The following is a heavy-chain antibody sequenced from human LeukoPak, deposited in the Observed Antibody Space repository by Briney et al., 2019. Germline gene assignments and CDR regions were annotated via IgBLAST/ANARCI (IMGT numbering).Heavy chain of an antibody. Sequence: SSVKVSCKASGGTFSSYAISWVRQAPGQGLEWMGRIIPILGIANYAQKFQGRVTITADKSTSTAYMELSSLRSEDTAVYYCAGSIGGCSYGYLTPGYWGQGTLVTVSS. V-gene: IGHV1-69*04. CDR2: IIPILGIA. CDR3: AGSIGGCSYGYLTPGY. D-gene: IGHD5-18*01. J-gene: IGHJ4*02. CDR1: GGTFSSYA.